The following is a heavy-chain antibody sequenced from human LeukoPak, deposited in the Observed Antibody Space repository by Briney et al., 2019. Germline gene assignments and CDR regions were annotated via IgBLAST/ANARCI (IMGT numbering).Heavy chain of an antibody. CDR3: ARDVDRSRDGWYRLPLRYYYYGMDV. CDR1: GFTFSSYS. J-gene: IGHJ6*02. V-gene: IGHV3-21*01. D-gene: IGHD6-19*01. CDR2: ISSSSSCI. Sequence: GGSLRLSCAASGFTFSSYSMNWVRQAPGKGLEWVSSISSSSSCIYYADSVKGRFTISRDNAKNSLYLQMNSLRAEDTAVYYCARDVDRSRDGWYRLPLRYYYYGMDVWGQGTTVTVSS.